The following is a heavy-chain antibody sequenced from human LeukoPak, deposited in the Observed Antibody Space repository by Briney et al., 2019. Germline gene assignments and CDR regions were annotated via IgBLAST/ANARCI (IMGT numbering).Heavy chain of an antibody. CDR1: GGSISSYY. D-gene: IGHD5-24*01. V-gene: IGHV4-34*01. CDR2: INHSGST. J-gene: IGHJ5*02. CDR3: ARGRRWLQFGA. Sequence: PSETLSLTCTVSGGSISSYYWSWIRQPPGKGLEWIGEINHSGSTNYNPSLKSRVTISVDTSKNQFSLKLSSVTAADTAVYYCARGRRWLQFGAWGQGTLVTVSS.